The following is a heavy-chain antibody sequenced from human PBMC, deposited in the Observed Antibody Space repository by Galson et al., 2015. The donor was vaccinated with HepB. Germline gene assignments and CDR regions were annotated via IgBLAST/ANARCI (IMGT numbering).Heavy chain of an antibody. Sequence: SLRLSCAASGFTVSSNYMSWVRQAPGKGLERVSAITGGGSYTYYADSVKGRFTISRDNSKSTLYLQMNSLGAEDTAVYYCAKVETTVPLRNWGQGTLVTVSS. D-gene: IGHD4-17*01. CDR3: AKVETTVPLRN. CDR1: GFTVSSNY. J-gene: IGHJ4*02. CDR2: ITGGGSYT. V-gene: IGHV3-23*01.